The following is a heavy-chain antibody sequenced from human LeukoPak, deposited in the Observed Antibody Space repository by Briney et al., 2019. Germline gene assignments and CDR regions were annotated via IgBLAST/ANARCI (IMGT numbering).Heavy chain of an antibody. CDR3: ARGPFTTIFGVVIEFDY. D-gene: IGHD3-3*01. Sequence: SQTLSLTCTVSGGSISSGGYYWSWIRQHPGKGLEWIVYIYYSGSTYYNPSLKSRVTISVDTSKNQFSLKLSSVTAADTAVYYCARGPFTTIFGVVIEFDYWGQGTLVTVSS. CDR2: IYYSGST. V-gene: IGHV4-31*03. J-gene: IGHJ4*02. CDR1: GGSISSGGYY.